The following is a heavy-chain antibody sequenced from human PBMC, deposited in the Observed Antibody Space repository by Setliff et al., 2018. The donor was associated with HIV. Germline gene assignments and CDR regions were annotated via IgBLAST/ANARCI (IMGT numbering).Heavy chain of an antibody. CDR3: ARDKGYYYMDV. V-gene: IGHV4-39*07. CDR1: GGSISSSSDY. J-gene: IGHJ6*03. CDR2: IYSSGST. Sequence: PSETMSLTCIVSGGSISSSSDYWGWIRQPPGKGLEWVGTIYSSGSTYYNPSLKSRGTISVDTSKKQVSLKLTSVTAADTAVYYCARDKGYYYMDVWGKGITVTVSS.